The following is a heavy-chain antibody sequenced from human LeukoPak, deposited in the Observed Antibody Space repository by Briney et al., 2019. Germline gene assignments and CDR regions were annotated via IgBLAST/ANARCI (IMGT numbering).Heavy chain of an antibody. V-gene: IGHV3-30*04. CDR2: ISYDANVK. J-gene: IGHJ4*02. CDR3: VSFYETY. D-gene: IGHD2-2*01. Sequence: GGSLRLSCAASGFTFSNYAIHWVRQAPGKGLEWVAFISYDANVKYYAASVKGRFTLSRDNSKNTLYLQMNSLRAEDTAVYYCVSFYETYWGRGTLVTVSS. CDR1: GFTFSNYA.